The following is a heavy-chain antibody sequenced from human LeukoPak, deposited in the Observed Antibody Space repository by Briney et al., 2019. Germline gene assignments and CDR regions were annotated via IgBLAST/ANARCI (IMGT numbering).Heavy chain of an antibody. D-gene: IGHD6-13*01. J-gene: IGHJ4*02. CDR3: AREVGGSWSYFDY. CDR2: IYHSGST. CDR1: GYSISSGYY. Sequence: SETLSLTCTVSGYSISSGYYWGWIRQPPGKGLEWIGSIYHSGSTYYNPSLKSRVTISVDTSKNQFSLKLNSVTAADTAVYYCAREVGGSWSYFDYWGQGTLVTVSS. V-gene: IGHV4-38-2*02.